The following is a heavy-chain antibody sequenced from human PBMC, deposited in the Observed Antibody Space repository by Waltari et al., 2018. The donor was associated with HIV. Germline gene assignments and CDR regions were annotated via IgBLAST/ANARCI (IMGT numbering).Heavy chain of an antibody. D-gene: IGHD3-16*01. CDR1: DDSITRSDYY. CDR3: ARRVRSYLWGNHYYGMDV. J-gene: IGHJ6*02. V-gene: IGHV4-39*02. CDR2: ISYSGDT. Sequence: HLQLQESGPGLVKPSETLSLTCSVSDDSITRSDYYWDWIRQPPGKGLEWIGSISYSGDTYYNPSLKSRVTMSINTSKNHVSLKLISVTAADTALYYCARRVRSYLWGNHYYGMDVWGQGTTVTVSS.